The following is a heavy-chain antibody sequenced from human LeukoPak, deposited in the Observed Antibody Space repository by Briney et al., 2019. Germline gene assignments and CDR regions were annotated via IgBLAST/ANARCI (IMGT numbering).Heavy chain of an antibody. CDR1: GYSINNYY. V-gene: IGHV4-59*08. CDR2: IYYSGST. J-gene: IGHJ1*01. Sequence: PSETLSLTCTVSGYSINNYYWSWIRQPPGKGLEWIGYIYYSGSTNYNPSLKSRVTISIDTSKNQFSLKLSSVTAADTAVYYCARHAVEAAYFQRWGQGTLVTVSS. CDR3: ARHAVEAAYFQR.